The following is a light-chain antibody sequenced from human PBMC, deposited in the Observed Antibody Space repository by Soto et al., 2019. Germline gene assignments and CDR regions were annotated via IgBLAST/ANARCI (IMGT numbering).Light chain of an antibody. CDR3: QQYDNWPET. J-gene: IGKJ1*01. CDR2: GAS. Sequence: EIVMTQSPATLSVSPAERATLSCRASQSVRSNLAWYQQKPGQAPRLLMYGASTSATGIPARFSGSGSGTAFTLTISSLQSEDFAVYYCQQYDNWPETFGQGTKV. CDR1: QSVRSN. V-gene: IGKV3-15*01.